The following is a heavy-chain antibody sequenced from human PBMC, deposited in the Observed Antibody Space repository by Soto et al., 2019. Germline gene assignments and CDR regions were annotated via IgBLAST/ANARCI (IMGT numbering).Heavy chain of an antibody. Sequence: QVQLVESGVGGVQPGRALRLSCAASGFTFSSYGMHWVRQAPGKGLEWVAVISYDGSNKYYADSVKGRFTISRDNSKNTLYLQMNSLRADDTAVYYCAKETYSGPLDYWGQGTLVTVSS. J-gene: IGHJ4*02. D-gene: IGHD2-15*01. CDR3: AKETYSGPLDY. V-gene: IGHV3-30*18. CDR1: GFTFSSYG. CDR2: ISYDGSNK.